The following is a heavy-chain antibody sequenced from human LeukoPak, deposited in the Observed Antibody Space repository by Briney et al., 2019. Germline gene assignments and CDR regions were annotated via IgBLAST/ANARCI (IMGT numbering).Heavy chain of an antibody. V-gene: IGHV3-30*18. CDR1: GFTFSSYG. D-gene: IGHD2-2*01. CDR3: AKDLKYCSSTSCCRRLDY. CDR2: ISYDGSNK. Sequence: GGSLRLSCAASGFTFSSYGMHWVRQAPGKGLEWVAVISYDGSNKYYADSVKGRFTISRDNSKNTLYLQMNSLRAEDTAVYYCAKDLKYCSSTSCCRRLDYWGQGTLVTVSS. J-gene: IGHJ4*02.